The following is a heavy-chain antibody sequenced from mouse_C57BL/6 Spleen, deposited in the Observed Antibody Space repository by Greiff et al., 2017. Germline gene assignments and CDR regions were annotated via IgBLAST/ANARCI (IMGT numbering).Heavy chain of an antibody. CDR1: GYSFTDYN. D-gene: IGHD1-1*01. J-gene: IGHJ1*03. CDR3: ARGDYGSSYWYFDV. CDR2: INPNYGTT. V-gene: IGHV1-39*01. Sequence: EVQLQQSGPELVKPGASVKISCKASGYSFTDYNMNWVKQSNGKSLEWIGVINPNYGTTSYNQKFKGKATLTVDQSSSTAYMQLNSLTSEDSAVYFGARGDYGSSYWYFDVWGTGTTVTVSS.